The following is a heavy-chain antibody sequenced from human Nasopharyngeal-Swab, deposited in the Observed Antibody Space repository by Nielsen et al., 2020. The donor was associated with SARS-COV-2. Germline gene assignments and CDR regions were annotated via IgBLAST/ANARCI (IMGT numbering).Heavy chain of an antibody. V-gene: IGHV4-34*01. CDR2: INHSGST. J-gene: IGHJ6*03. CDR1: GGSFSGYY. CDR3: ARGASIAVAGILLPDYYYYMDV. Sequence: SETLSLTCAVYGGSFSGYYWSWIRQPPGKGPEWIGEINHSGSTNYNPSLKSRVTISVDTSKNQFSLKLSSVTAADTAVYYCARGASIAVAGILLPDYYYYMDVWGKGTTVTVSS. D-gene: IGHD6-19*01.